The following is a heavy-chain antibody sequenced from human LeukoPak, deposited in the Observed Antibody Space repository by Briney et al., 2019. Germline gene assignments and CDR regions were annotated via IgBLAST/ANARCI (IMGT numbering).Heavy chain of an antibody. D-gene: IGHD3-9*01. CDR3: ARVLRYFDWSYEDY. J-gene: IGHJ4*02. Sequence: SETLSLTCTVSGGSISSGGYYWSWIRQHPGKGLEWIGYIYYSGSTYYNPSLKSRVTISVDTSKNRFSLKLSSVTAADTAVYYCARVLRYFDWSYEDYWGQGTLVTVSS. V-gene: IGHV4-31*03. CDR1: GGSISSGGYY. CDR2: IYYSGST.